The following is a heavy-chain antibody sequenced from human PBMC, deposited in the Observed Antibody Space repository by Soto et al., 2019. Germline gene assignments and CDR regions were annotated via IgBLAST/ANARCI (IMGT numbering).Heavy chain of an antibody. V-gene: IGHV2-5*02. CDR3: AHKGPEDWPLDY. J-gene: IGHJ4*02. Sequence: QITLKESGPTLVRPTQTLTLTCAFSGFPLSTSGVGVGWIRQPPGKALEWLAVIYWDDSKHYSPSLRSRLTITKDTSKNQVVLTMTNMDPTDTGTYYCAHKGPEDWPLDYWGQGTLVTVSS. CDR2: IYWDDSK. CDR1: GFPLSTSGVG. D-gene: IGHD3-9*01.